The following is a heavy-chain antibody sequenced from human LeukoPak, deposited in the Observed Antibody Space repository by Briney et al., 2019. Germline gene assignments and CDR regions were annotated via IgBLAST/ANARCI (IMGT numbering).Heavy chain of an antibody. CDR1: GFTLSIYS. V-gene: IGHV3-53*04. Sequence: PGGSLRLSCTVSGFTLSIYSMNWVRQAPGKGLEWVSVIYSGGSTYYADSVKGRFTISRHNSKNTLYLQMNSLRAEDTAVYCCASSHSYGYVNAFDIWGQGTMVTVSS. D-gene: IGHD5-18*01. CDR3: ASSHSYGYVNAFDI. J-gene: IGHJ3*02. CDR2: IYSGGST.